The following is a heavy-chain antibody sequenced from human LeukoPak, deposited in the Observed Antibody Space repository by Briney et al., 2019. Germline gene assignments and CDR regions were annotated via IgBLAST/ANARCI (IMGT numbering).Heavy chain of an antibody. J-gene: IGHJ4*02. D-gene: IGHD3-22*01. CDR3: ARRSGVLDSRDSRYYFDH. V-gene: IGHV4-59*11. CDR2: IYYSGNT. CDR1: GGSISGHY. Sequence: SETLSLTCIVSGGSISGHYWSWIWQPPGKGLEYIGYIYYSGNTAYNPSPTSRVTISLDTSKNQFSLNLSSVTAADTAVYYCARRSGVLDSRDSRYYFDHWGQGTLVSVST.